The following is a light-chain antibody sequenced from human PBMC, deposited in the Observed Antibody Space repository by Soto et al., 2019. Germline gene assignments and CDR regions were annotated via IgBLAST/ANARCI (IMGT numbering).Light chain of an antibody. CDR1: QSVSSSSY. V-gene: IGKV3-20*01. CDR3: RQYGSSPSYT. Sequence: EIVLTQSPGTLSLSPGERATLSCRASQSVSSSSYLAWYQQKPGQAPRLLIYGASSRATGIPDRFSGSGSATDFTLTISRLEPEDFAVYYCRQYGSSPSYTFGQGTKHEIK. CDR2: GAS. J-gene: IGKJ2*01.